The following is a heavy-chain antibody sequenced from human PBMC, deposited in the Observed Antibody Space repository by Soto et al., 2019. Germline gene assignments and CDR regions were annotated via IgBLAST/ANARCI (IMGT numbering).Heavy chain of an antibody. Sequence: EVQLLESGGDLVQPGQSLRLSCVASGIIFSSYGMTWVRQAPGEGLEWVSGISSSGAYTYYAASVKGRFTISRDNSKNSIYVQMNSLRVEDTAVYYCGKYPRGPDYWGQGTLVTVSA. D-gene: IGHD3-10*01. J-gene: IGHJ4*02. V-gene: IGHV3-23*01. CDR1: GIIFSSYG. CDR3: GKYPRGPDY. CDR2: ISSSGAYT.